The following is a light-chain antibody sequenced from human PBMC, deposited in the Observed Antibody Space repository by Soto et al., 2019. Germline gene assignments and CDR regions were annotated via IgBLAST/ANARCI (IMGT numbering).Light chain of an antibody. CDR2: GAS. V-gene: IGKV3-20*01. Sequence: EIVLTQSPGTLSLSPGERATLSCRAFQTLSSTFLAWYQQKPAQAPRLLIYGASSRATGVPDRFSGSGSGTDFTLTISRVEPEDFAVYYCQQFGSSPGLTFGGGTRLENK. CDR1: QTLSSTF. CDR3: QQFGSSPGLT. J-gene: IGKJ5*01.